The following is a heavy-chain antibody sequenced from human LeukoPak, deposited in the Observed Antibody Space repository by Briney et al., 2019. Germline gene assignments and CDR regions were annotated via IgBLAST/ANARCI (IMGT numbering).Heavy chain of an antibody. V-gene: IGHV1-18*01. CDR3: ARLLQGWELNYYYSYMDV. Sequence: ASVKVSCKASGYTFTSYGISWVRQAPGQGLEWMGWISAYNGKTNYAQKLQGRVTMTTDTSTSTAYMELRSLRADDTAVYYCARLLQGWELNYYYSYMDVWGKGTTVTISS. CDR1: GYTFTSYG. J-gene: IGHJ6*03. CDR2: ISAYNGKT. D-gene: IGHD4-23*01.